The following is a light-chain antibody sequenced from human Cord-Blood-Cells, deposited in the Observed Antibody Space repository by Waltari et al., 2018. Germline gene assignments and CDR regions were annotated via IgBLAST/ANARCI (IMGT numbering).Light chain of an antibody. V-gene: IGLV3-21*04. Sequence: SYVLTQPPSVSVAPGKTARITCGGNNIGRKSVHWYQQKPGQAPVLVIYYDNDRPSGIPERFSGSNSGNTATLTISRVEAGDEADYYCQVWDSSSDHPVFGGGTKLTVL. CDR1: NIGRKS. J-gene: IGLJ2*01. CDR2: YDN. CDR3: QVWDSSSDHPV.